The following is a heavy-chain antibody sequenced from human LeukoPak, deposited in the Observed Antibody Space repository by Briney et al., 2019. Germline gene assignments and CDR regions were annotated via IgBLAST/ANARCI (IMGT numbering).Heavy chain of an antibody. CDR1: RFTLSNYG. D-gene: IGHD6-19*01. J-gene: IGHJ4*02. V-gene: IGHV3-7*01. Sequence: GGSLRLSCAASRFTLSNYGMSWVRQAPGKGLEWVANIKQDGSETYYVDSVKGRFTISRDNAKNSLSLQMNSLRAEDTAVYYCARQRGSGCLDYWGQGTLVTVSS. CDR2: IKQDGSET. CDR3: ARQRGSGCLDY.